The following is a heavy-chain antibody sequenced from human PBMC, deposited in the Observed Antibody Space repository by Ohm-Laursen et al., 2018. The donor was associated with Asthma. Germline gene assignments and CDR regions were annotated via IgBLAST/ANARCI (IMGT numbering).Heavy chain of an antibody. CDR1: GFTFRSYA. Sequence: SLRLSCTASGFTFRSYAMHWVRQAPGKGLEWVAVISYDGSNKYYADSVKGRFTISRDNSKNTLYLQMNSLRAEDTAVYYCARRPRTWGQGTLVTVSS. D-gene: IGHD1-1*01. CDR3: ARRPRT. CDR2: ISYDGSNK. J-gene: IGHJ4*02. V-gene: IGHV3-30*04.